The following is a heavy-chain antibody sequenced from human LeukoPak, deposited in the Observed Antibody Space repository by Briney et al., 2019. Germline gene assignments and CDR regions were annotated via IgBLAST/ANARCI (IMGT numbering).Heavy chain of an antibody. CDR1: GGPISSYY. V-gene: IGHV4-59*01. Sequence: SETLSLTCTVSGGPISSYYWSWIRQPPGKGLEWTGYIHDSGDTSYNPSLKSRVTISVDTSKNHFSLKLSSVTAADTAVYYCARDWDDSSGRLFDYWGQGTLVSVSS. J-gene: IGHJ4*02. CDR2: IHDSGDT. D-gene: IGHD3-22*01. CDR3: ARDWDDSSGRLFDY.